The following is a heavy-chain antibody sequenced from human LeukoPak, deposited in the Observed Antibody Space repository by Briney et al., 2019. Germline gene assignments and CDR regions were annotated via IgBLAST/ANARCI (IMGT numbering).Heavy chain of an antibody. CDR3: VRGDYYGSGTYGHFEY. Sequence: LILSCAASGFIFSNYAMSWIRRSPGKGLEWIGYINYSGRTYYDPSLKSRITMSRDTSKNQFSLRLTSVTAADTAVYFCVRGDYYGSGTYGHFEYWGQGTLVTVSS. V-gene: IGHV4-30-4*08. J-gene: IGHJ4*02. CDR1: GFIFSNYA. D-gene: IGHD3-10*01. CDR2: INYSGRT.